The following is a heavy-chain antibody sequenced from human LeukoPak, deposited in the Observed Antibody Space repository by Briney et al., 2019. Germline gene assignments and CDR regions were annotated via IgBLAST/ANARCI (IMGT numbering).Heavy chain of an antibody. CDR2: IRSKTFNYAT. V-gene: IGHV3-73*01. Sequence: PGGSLRLSCAASGFTFSGSAMHWVRQASGKGLEWVGRIRSKTFNYATIYAASVKGRFTISRDDSKNTAYLQMNSLKIEDTAVYYCTRPTVPGTGTAYWGQGTQVTVSS. D-gene: IGHD6-19*01. CDR3: TRPTVPGTGTAY. J-gene: IGHJ4*02. CDR1: GFTFSGSA.